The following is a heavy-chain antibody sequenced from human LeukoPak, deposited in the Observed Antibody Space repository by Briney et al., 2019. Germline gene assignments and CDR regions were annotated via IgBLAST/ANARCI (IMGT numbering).Heavy chain of an antibody. J-gene: IGHJ4*02. V-gene: IGHV3-66*01. CDR3: ARDSSSYYFDY. Sequence: GGSLRLSCKASGFTVTSNHMNWVRQAPGKGLEWVSIIYTGGTTHYADSLKDRFTISRDDSINTLYLQINSLRVEDTAVYYCARDSSSYYFDYWGQETLVTVSS. CDR1: GFTVTSNH. D-gene: IGHD6-6*01. CDR2: IYTGGTT.